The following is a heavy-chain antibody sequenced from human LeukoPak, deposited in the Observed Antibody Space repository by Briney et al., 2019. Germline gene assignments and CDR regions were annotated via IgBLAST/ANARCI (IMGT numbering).Heavy chain of an antibody. J-gene: IGHJ4*02. CDR2: ISGSGGST. CDR1: GFTFSSYA. Sequence: PGGSLRLSCAASGFTFSSYAMSWVRQAPGKGLEWVSAISGSGGSTYYADSVKGRFTISRDNSKNTLYLQMNSLRAEDTAVYYCASGHYGDYGDFDSNWGQGTLVTVSS. D-gene: IGHD4-17*01. V-gene: IGHV3-23*01. CDR3: ASGHYGDYGDFDSN.